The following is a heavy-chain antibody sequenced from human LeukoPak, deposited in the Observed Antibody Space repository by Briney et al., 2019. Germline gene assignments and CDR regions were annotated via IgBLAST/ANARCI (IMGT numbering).Heavy chain of an antibody. CDR2: MNPNSGEK. V-gene: IGHV1-8*01. Sequence: GASVKVSCKASGYTFTSYDINWVRQATGRGLEWMGCMNPNSGEKGHAQKFQGRVTITRETSINTAYMELSSLRSEDTAVYYCARDDVEYKRYSSSWYEPFDSWGQGTLVTVSS. J-gene: IGHJ4*02. D-gene: IGHD6-13*01. CDR3: ARDDVEYKRYSSSWYEPFDS. CDR1: GYTFTSYD.